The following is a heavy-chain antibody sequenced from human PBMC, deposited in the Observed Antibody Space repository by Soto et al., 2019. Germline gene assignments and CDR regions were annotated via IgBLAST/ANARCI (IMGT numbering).Heavy chain of an antibody. Sequence: QVQLVQSGAEVKKPGASVKVSCKASGYTFTSYGISWVRQAPGQGLEWMGWISAYNGNTNYAQKLQGRVTMTTDTYTSTAYMELRSLRSDDTAVYYCARDCSGGSCYPRDCGYYYGMDVWGQGTTVTVSS. CDR3: ARDCSGGSCYPRDCGYYYGMDV. V-gene: IGHV1-18*01. J-gene: IGHJ6*02. CDR1: GYTFTSYG. D-gene: IGHD2-15*01. CDR2: ISAYNGNT.